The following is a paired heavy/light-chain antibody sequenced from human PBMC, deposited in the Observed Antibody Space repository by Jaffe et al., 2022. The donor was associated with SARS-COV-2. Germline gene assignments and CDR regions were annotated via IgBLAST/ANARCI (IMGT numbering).Light chain of an antibody. Sequence: QSVLTQPPSASGTPGQRVTISCSGGSSNIGSNSVNWYQQLPGTAPKLLIYSHNQRPSGVPDRFSASTSGTSASLAISGLQSEDEADYYCAAWDDSLNGLLFGGGTKLTVL. CDR3: AAWDDSLNGLL. J-gene: IGLJ2*01. V-gene: IGLV1-44*01. CDR1: SSNIGSNS. CDR2: SHN.
Heavy chain of an antibody. CDR3: ARDLGIAAPRDY. Sequence: EVQLVESGGGLVQPGGSLRLSCAASGFTFSYYSMNWVRQAPGKGLEWVAYIGPSSSIIYYADFVKGRFTISRDNARNSLFLQMNGLKDDDTAVYYCARDLGIAAPRDYWGQGTRVTVSS. V-gene: IGHV3-48*02. D-gene: IGHD6-13*01. J-gene: IGHJ4*02. CDR1: GFTFSYYS. CDR2: IGPSSSII.